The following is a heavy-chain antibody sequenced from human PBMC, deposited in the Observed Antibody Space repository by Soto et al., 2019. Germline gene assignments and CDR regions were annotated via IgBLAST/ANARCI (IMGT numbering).Heavy chain of an antibody. CDR2: INRNSGDT. Sequence: ASVKVSCKSSGYIFTGYYMHWVRQAPGQGLAWMGWINRNSGDTNYTQKFQGWVTMTRDTSISTAYMELSRLRSDDTAVYYCATSRISIAVAGETEYYFDYWGQGTPVTVSS. D-gene: IGHD6-19*01. J-gene: IGHJ4*02. V-gene: IGHV1-2*04. CDR3: ATSRISIAVAGETEYYFDY. CDR1: GYIFTGYY.